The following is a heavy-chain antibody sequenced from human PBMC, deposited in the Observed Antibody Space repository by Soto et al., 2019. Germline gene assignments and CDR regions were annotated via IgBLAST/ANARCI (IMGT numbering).Heavy chain of an antibody. Sequence: QLQLQESGPGLVKPSETLSLTCTVSGGSISSSSYYWGWIRQPPGKGLEWIGSIYYSGSTYYNPSLKSRVTISVDTSKNQFSLKLSSVTAADTAVYYCARHRLINSGSPAGFFDYWGQGTLVTVSS. J-gene: IGHJ4*02. D-gene: IGHD1-26*01. CDR1: GGSISSSSYY. CDR2: IYYSGST. V-gene: IGHV4-39*01. CDR3: ARHRLINSGSPAGFFDY.